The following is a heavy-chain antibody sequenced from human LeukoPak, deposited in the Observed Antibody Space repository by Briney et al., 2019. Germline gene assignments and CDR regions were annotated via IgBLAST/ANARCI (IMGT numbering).Heavy chain of an antibody. Sequence: SETLSLTCTVSGGSISSYYWSWIRQPPGKGLEWIGYIYYSGSTNYNPSLKSRVTISVDTSKNQFSLKLSSVTAADTAVYYCAVGRAAYGDYQTVGWFDPWGQGTLVTVSS. D-gene: IGHD4-17*01. V-gene: IGHV4-59*01. CDR2: IYYSGST. CDR1: GGSISSYY. CDR3: AVGRAAYGDYQTVGWFDP. J-gene: IGHJ5*02.